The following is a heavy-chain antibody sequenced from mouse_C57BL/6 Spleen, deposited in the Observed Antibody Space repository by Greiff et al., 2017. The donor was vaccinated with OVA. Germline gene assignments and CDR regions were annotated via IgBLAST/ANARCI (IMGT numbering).Heavy chain of an antibody. D-gene: IGHD1-1*01. J-gene: IGHJ2*01. CDR2: IDPETGGT. V-gene: IGHV1-15*01. Sequence: QVQLQQSGAELVRPGASVTLSCKASGYTFTDYEMHWVKQTPVHGLEWIGAIDPETGGTAYNQKFKGKAIMTADKSSSTAYMELRSLTSEDSAVYYCTRRGTTGGIDDWGQGTTLTVSS. CDR3: TRRGTTGGIDD. CDR1: GYTFTDYE.